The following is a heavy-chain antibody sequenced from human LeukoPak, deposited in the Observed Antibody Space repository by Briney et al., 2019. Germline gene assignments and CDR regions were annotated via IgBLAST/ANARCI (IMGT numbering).Heavy chain of an antibody. Sequence: SETLSLTCTVSAGSISTYYWGWIRQPPGMGLEWIGSIYYSGSTYYNPSLKSRVTISLDTSKNQFSLKLSSVTAADTAVYYCARDWGGSSGWYKPVWFDPWGQGTLVTVSS. J-gene: IGHJ5*02. V-gene: IGHV4-39*07. CDR2: IYYSGST. CDR1: AGSISTYY. CDR3: ARDWGGSSGWYKPVWFDP. D-gene: IGHD6-19*01.